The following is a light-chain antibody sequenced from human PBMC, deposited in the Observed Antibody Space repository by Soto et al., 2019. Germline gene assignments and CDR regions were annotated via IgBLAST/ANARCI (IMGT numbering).Light chain of an antibody. Sequence: EIVLTQSPATLSLSPGERATLSCRASQSISIYLAWYQLKPGQAPRLLIYDASRRAAGIPARFSGSGSGTDFTLTISSLEPKDVAVYACQQRFNWPVTFGGGTKVEIK. CDR3: QQRFNWPVT. CDR1: QSISIY. CDR2: DAS. V-gene: IGKV3-11*01. J-gene: IGKJ4*01.